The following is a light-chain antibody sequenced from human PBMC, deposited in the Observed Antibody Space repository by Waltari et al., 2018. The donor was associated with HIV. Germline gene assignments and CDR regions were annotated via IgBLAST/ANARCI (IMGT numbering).Light chain of an antibody. CDR1: QNISNY. CDR3: QQSYSTPT. CDR2: HAS. J-gene: IGKJ3*01. Sequence: IQMIQSPVSLSASVGDRVTFTCRASQNISNYLNWYQQRPGRAPNLLIYHASTLQSGVPSRFSGSGSGTDFTLTISSLQKEDFTTYFCQQSYSTPTFGPGTRVAVK. V-gene: IGKV1-39*01.